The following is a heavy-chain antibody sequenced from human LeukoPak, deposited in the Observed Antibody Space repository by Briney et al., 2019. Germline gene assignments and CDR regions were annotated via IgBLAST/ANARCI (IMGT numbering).Heavy chain of an antibody. D-gene: IGHD3-3*01. Sequence: PGGSLRLSCAASGFTFSSYAMSWVRQAPGKGLEWVSAISGSGGSTYYADSVKGRFTISRDNSKNTLYLQMNSLRAEDTAVYYCAKSLGIFGVAALSGMDVWGQGTTVTVSS. CDR3: AKSLGIFGVAALSGMDV. CDR1: GFTFSSYA. CDR2: ISGSGGST. J-gene: IGHJ6*02. V-gene: IGHV3-23*01.